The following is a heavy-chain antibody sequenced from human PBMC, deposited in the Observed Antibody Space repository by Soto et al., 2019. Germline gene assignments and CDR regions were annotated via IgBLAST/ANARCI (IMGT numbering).Heavy chain of an antibody. Sequence: PGGSLRLSCAASGFTFNAYGMHWVRQAPGKGLEWVAVILYDGSIEYYADSVKGRFTISRDNSKNTLYLQMNSLRAEDTAVYYCAKEFYDILTGYYPGDYWGQGTLVTVSS. V-gene: IGHV3-30*18. CDR3: AKEFYDILTGYYPGDY. CDR2: ILYDGSIE. CDR1: GFTFNAYG. J-gene: IGHJ4*02. D-gene: IGHD3-9*01.